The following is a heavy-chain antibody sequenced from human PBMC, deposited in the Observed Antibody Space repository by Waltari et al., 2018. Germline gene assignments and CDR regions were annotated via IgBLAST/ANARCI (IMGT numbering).Heavy chain of an antibody. Sequence: EVQLVESGGGLVQPGGSLRLSCAASGFPFGSYWMSWVRQAPGKGLEWVANIQEDGSEKNYVDSVKGRFTISRDNAKNSLYLQMNSLRAEDTAVYFCARYNSSSWYFFDYWGQGTVVTVSS. CDR2: IQEDGSEK. D-gene: IGHD6-13*01. CDR1: GFPFGSYW. V-gene: IGHV3-7*01. J-gene: IGHJ4*02. CDR3: ARYNSSSWYFFDY.